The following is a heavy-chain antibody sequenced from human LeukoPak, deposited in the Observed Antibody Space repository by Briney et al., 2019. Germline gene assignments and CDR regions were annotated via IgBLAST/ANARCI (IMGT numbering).Heavy chain of an antibody. CDR3: ARELRRYYDSSYYYYGMDV. CDR1: GFTFSSYW. Sequence: GGSLRLSCAASGFTFSSYWMSWVRQAPGKGLEWVANIKQDGSEKYYVDSVKGRFTISRDNAKNSLYLQMNSLRAEDTAVYYCARELRRYYDSSYYYYGMDVWGQGTTVTVSS. J-gene: IGHJ6*02. CDR2: IKQDGSEK. D-gene: IGHD3-22*01. V-gene: IGHV3-7*01.